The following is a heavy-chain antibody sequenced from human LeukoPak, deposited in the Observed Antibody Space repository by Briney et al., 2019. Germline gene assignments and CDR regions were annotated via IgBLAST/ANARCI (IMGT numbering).Heavy chain of an antibody. CDR1: GFTFSSYS. CDR2: ISSSSSYI. J-gene: IGHJ4*02. CDR3: ARNRAAAGPLGFVVFDY. D-gene: IGHD6-13*01. Sequence: GGSLRLSCAASGFTFSSYSMNWVRQAPGKGLEWVSSISSSSSYIYYADSVKGRFTISRDNAKNSLYLQMNSLRAEDTAVYYCARNRAAAGPLGFVVFDYWGQGTLVTVSS. V-gene: IGHV3-21*01.